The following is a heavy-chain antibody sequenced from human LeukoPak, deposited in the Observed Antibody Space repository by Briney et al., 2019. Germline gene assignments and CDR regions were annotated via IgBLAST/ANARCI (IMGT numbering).Heavy chain of an antibody. CDR3: ASVGNSGWYYFDY. Sequence: SETLSLTCTVSGGSINSNYWSWIRQPPGKGLESIGYMHYTGNTNYNPSLKSRVTMSVDTSKNQFSLRLNSVTAADTAVYYCASVGNSGWYYFDYWGQGTLVTVSS. V-gene: IGHV4-59*01. CDR2: MHYTGNT. D-gene: IGHD6-19*01. J-gene: IGHJ4*02. CDR1: GGSINSNY.